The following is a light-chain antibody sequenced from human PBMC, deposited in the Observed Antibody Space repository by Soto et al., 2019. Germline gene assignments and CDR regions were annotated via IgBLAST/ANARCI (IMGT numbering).Light chain of an antibody. CDR1: QSFYNN. J-gene: IGKJ5*01. V-gene: IGKV3-15*01. Sequence: EIVMTQSPATLSVSPGERATLSCRASQSFYNNLARYKQKPGQAPRLLIDGASTRATGIPDRFSGSGSGTDFTLTISSLEPEDSDVYYCRQRHMWPITFGQGTRLEIK. CDR2: GAS. CDR3: RQRHMWPIT.